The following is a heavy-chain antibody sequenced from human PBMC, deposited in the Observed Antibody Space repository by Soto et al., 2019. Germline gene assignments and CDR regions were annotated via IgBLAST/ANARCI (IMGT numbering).Heavy chain of an antibody. V-gene: IGHV1-18*04. D-gene: IGHD3-16*02. Sequence: ASVKVSYKASGYTFTSYGISCVRLAPRQVLEWMGWISSYNSNKNYTQKLQRRVNSTTDTSTSTAYKELRSLRSDDTAVYYCARGGGYDYVWWSYRYPFDYWGQGTLVTVSS. CDR2: ISSYNSNK. CDR3: ARGGGYDYVWWSYRYPFDY. J-gene: IGHJ4*02. CDR1: GYTFTSYG.